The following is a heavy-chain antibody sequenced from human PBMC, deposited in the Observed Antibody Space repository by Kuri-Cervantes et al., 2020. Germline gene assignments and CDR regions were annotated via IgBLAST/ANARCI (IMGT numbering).Heavy chain of an antibody. CDR1: EYTLTSYY. D-gene: IGHD6-13*01. J-gene: IGHJ4*02. CDR3: ARGWGSSSWYGDY. Sequence: ASVKVSCKASEYTLTSYYMHWVRQAPGQGLEWMGIINPSGGSTNYAQKFQGRVTMTRNTSISTAYMELSSLRSEDTAVYYCARGWGSSSWYGDYWGQGTLVTVSS. V-gene: IGHV1-46*01. CDR2: INPSGGST.